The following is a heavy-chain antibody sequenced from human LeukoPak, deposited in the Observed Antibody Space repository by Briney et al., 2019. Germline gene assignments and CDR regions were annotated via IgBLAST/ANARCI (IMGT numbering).Heavy chain of an antibody. V-gene: IGHV1-69*04. CDR3: ARDLGAEPATIFFDY. J-gene: IGHJ4*02. Sequence: ASVKVSCKASGGTFSSYTISWVRQAPGQGLEWMGRIIPILGIANYAQELQGRVTMTTDTSTSTAYMELRSLRSDDTAVYYCARDLGAEPATIFFDYWGQGTLVTVSS. D-gene: IGHD5-24*01. CDR2: IIPILGIA. CDR1: GGTFSSYT.